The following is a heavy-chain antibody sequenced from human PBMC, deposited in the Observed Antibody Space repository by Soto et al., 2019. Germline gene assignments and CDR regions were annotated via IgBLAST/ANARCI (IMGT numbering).Heavy chain of an antibody. Sequence: GVLRLSCAVSGFTLTTYSMNWVRQAPGKGLEWISFINKNGFTIHYADSVKGRFTISRDYAKNSLYLQMDSLRHEDTAVYYCARGAVTGTSLFDYWGLGTLVTV. CDR1: GFTLTTYS. CDR3: ARGAVTGTSLFDY. V-gene: IGHV3-48*02. CDR2: INKNGFTI. D-gene: IGHD6-19*01. J-gene: IGHJ4*02.